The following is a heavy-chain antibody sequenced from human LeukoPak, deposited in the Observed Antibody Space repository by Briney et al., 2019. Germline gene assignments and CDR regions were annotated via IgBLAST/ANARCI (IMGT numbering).Heavy chain of an antibody. CDR3: ARRLPRPLGYCSGGSCYQGLYMDV. CDR2: IYYSGST. D-gene: IGHD2-15*01. J-gene: IGHJ6*03. V-gene: IGHV4-39*07. Sequence: TSETLSLTCTVSGGSISSSSYYWGWIRQPPGKGLEWIGSIYYSGSTYYNPSLKSRVTISVDTSKNQFSLKLSSVTAADTAVYYCARRLPRPLGYCSGGSCYQGLYMDVWGKGTTVTISS. CDR1: GGSISSSSYY.